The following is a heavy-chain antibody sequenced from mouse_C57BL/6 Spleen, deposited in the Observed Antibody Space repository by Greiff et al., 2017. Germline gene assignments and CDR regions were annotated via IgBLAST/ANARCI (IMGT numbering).Heavy chain of an antibody. CDR1: GFTFSSYA. D-gene: IGHD2-4*01. V-gene: IGHV5-9-1*02. CDR2: ISSGGDYI. J-gene: IGHJ4*01. CDR3: TRGDYDRVYYAMDY. Sequence: EVKVVESGAGLVKPGGSLKLSRAASGFTFSSYAMSWVRQTPEKRLEWVAYISSGGDYIYYADTVKGRFTISRDNARNTLYLQMSSLKSEDTAMYYCTRGDYDRVYYAMDYWGQGTSVTVSS.